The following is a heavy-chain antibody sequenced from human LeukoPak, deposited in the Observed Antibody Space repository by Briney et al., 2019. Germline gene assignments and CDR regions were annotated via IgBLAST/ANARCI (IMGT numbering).Heavy chain of an antibody. Sequence: ASVKVSCKASGYTFTSYYMHWVRQAPGQGLEWMGWINPNSGGANYAQKFQGRVTMTRDTSISTAYMELSRLRSDDTAVYYCARSSWQVAIFYYHYYMDVWGKGTTVTVSS. CDR3: ARSSWQVAIFYYHYYMDV. D-gene: IGHD2-15*01. V-gene: IGHV1-2*02. J-gene: IGHJ6*03. CDR1: GYTFTSYY. CDR2: INPNSGGA.